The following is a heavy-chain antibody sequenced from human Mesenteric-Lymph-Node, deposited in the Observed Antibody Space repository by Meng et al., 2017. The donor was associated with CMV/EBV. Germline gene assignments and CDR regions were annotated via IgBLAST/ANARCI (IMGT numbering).Heavy chain of an antibody. CDR1: GGSFSGYY. CDR3: ARGGWFDP. J-gene: IGHJ5*02. CDR2: INHSGST. Sequence: LSLPCAVYGGSFSGYYWSWIRQPPGKGLEWIGEINHSGSTDYNPSLKSRVTISVDTSKNQFSLKLSSVTAADTAVYYCARGGWFDPWGQGTLVTVSS. V-gene: IGHV4-34*01.